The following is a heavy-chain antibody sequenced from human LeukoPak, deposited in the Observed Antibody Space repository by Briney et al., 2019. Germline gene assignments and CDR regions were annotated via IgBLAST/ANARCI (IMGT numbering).Heavy chain of an antibody. V-gene: IGHV1-8*01. J-gene: IGHJ4*02. CDR3: VRVPPGTTIYAY. CDR2: MNPNNSDI. CDR1: GYTFTSYH. D-gene: IGHD1-14*01. Sequence: ASVKVSCKASGYTFTSYHINWVRQATGQGLEWVGWMNPNNSDIGYAQKFQGRVTMTRNTSIGTAYMVLSSLRSEDTAIYYCVRVPPGTTIYAYWGQGTLVTVSS.